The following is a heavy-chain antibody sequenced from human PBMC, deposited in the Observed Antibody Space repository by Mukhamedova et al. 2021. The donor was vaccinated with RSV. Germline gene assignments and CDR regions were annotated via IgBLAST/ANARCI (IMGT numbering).Heavy chain of an antibody. Sequence: ATGQGLEWMGWMNPNSGNTGYAQNFQGRVTMTRNTSISTAYMDLSSLRSEDTAVYYCARASSGIYNYWGQGTLVTVSS. J-gene: IGHJ4*02. CDR2: MNPNSGNT. D-gene: IGHD1-26*01. CDR3: ARASSGIYNY. V-gene: IGHV1-8*01.